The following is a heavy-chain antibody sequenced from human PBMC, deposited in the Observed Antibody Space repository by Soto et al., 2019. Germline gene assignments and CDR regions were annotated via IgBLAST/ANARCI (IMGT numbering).Heavy chain of an antibody. V-gene: IGHV2-5*02. CDR1: GFSLTTRGVG. Sequence: QITLKESGPTLVKPTQTLTLTCTFSGFSLTTRGVGVGWIRQPPGKALECLALIYWDDDKRYSPSLQSRLSITKDTSKNQLVLTMTNVDPVDTATYYCAPIPNYYQYDWFDPWGQGTLVSVSS. CDR2: IYWDDDK. D-gene: IGHD3-16*01. J-gene: IGHJ5*02. CDR3: APIPNYYQYDWFDP.